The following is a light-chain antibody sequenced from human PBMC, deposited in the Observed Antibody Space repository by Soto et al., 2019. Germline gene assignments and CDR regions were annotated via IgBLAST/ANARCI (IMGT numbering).Light chain of an antibody. CDR2: GAS. CDR1: QTVNVN. Sequence: EVVLTQSPATLSLSPGERATLSGRASQTVNVNLAWHQQKPGQAPRLLIYGASTRAAGVPARFTGSGSGTEFTLTISSLQSDDFAVYYCQQYNHWPPYTFGQGTKLEIK. J-gene: IGKJ2*01. CDR3: QQYNHWPPYT. V-gene: IGKV3-15*01.